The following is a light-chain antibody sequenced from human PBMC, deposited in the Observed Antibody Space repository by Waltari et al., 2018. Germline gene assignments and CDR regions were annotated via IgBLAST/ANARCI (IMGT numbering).Light chain of an antibody. CDR2: ENN. J-gene: IGLJ2*01. V-gene: IGLV1-51*02. Sequence: HSVLPQPPSVSAPPGQTVTTSCSGRTSNIGTHYVPCYQQLPGTAPKHHIHENNKRPAGIADRFSGSKSGTSATLGVAGLQTGDEAYYYCGTWDSSLTALFGEGTKLTVL. CDR1: TSNIGTHY. CDR3: GTWDSSLTAL.